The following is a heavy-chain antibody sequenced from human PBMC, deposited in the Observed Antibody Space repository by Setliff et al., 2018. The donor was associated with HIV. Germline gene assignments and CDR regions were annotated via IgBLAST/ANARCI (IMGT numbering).Heavy chain of an antibody. CDR1: GFTFSRYS. CDR2: ISSSGTNI. D-gene: IGHD5-12*01. J-gene: IGHJ4*02. CDR3: ARELSDGYNSY. V-gene: IGHV3-48*04. Sequence: PGESLKISCVASGFTFSRYSMNWVRQAPGKGLEWVSFISSSGTNIYYADSVKGRFTISRDNAKNSLYLQMNSLRAEDTALYYCARELSDGYNSYWGQGTLVTVSS.